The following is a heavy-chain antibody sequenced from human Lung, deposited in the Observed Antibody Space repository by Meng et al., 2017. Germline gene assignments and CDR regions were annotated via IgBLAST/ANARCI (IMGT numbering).Heavy chain of an antibody. Sequence: QVQLQQWGAGLLQPSETLSLTCVVSGGSFSDYYWSWIRQPPGKGLEWIGEINHSGSTNYNPSLESRATISVDTSQNNLSLKLSSVTAADSAVYYCARGPTTMAHDLDYWGQGTLVTVAS. CDR1: GGSFSDYY. CDR3: ARGPTTMAHDLDY. D-gene: IGHD4-11*01. V-gene: IGHV4-34*01. CDR2: INHSGST. J-gene: IGHJ4*02.